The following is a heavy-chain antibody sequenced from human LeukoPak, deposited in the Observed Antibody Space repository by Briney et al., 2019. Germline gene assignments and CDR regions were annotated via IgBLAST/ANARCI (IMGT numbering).Heavy chain of an antibody. Sequence: GGSLRLSCAASGFTFSSYAMSWVRQAPGKGLELVSAISGSGGSTYYADSVKGRFTISRDNSKNTLYLQMNSLRAEDTAVYYCAREYCSSTSCYRSLSDAFDIWGQGTMVTVSS. CDR3: AREYCSSTSCYRSLSDAFDI. D-gene: IGHD2-2*01. CDR1: GFTFSSYA. J-gene: IGHJ3*02. V-gene: IGHV3-23*01. CDR2: ISGSGGST.